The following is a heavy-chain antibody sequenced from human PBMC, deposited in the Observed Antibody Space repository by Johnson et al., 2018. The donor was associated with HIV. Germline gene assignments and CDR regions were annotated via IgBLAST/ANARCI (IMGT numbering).Heavy chain of an antibody. D-gene: IGHD2-8*02. Sequence: HVQLVESGGGVVQPGSPLRLSSAASGFTFSNYGMHWVRQGPGKGLEWVAVISYDGSNKDYADSVKGRFTISRDNSKSTLYLQMNSRRAEDTAVYYWGRVRTGRENAFDIWGQGTMVTVSS. J-gene: IGHJ3*02. CDR3: GRVRTGRENAFDI. V-gene: IGHV3-30*19. CDR2: ISYDGSNK. CDR1: GFTFSNYG.